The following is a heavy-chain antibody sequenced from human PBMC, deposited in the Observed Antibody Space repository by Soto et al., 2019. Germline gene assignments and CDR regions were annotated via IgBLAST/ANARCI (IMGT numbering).Heavy chain of an antibody. CDR3: ATEPAVAGMVALDF. V-gene: IGHV1-3*01. Sequence: QDQIVQSGVEVKKPRASVKISCKDSVYTFTNYITHWVRQAPGQRLEWMGWINAANGNTKYSQKFQGRVTITRDRYETTVYMDLNSMNSENTAVYYCATEPAVAGMVALDFCAHVTLVNVSS. CDR2: INAANGNT. CDR1: VYTFTNYI. J-gene: IGHJ4*01. D-gene: IGHD6-19*01.